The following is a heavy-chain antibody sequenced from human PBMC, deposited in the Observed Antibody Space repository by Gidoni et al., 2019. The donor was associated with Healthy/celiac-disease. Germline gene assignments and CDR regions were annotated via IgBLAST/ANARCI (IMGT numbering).Heavy chain of an antibody. Sequence: EVQLVQSGAEVKRPGESLKISCKGSGYSSTSYWIGWVRQMPGKGLGWMGIIYPGDSDTRYSPSFQGQVTISADKSISTAYLQWSSLKASDTAMYYCAGPRRYGGRRDAFDIWGQGTMVTVSS. V-gene: IGHV5-51*03. CDR3: AGPRRYGGRRDAFDI. D-gene: IGHD2-15*01. CDR1: GYSSTSYW. CDR2: IYPGDSDT. J-gene: IGHJ3*02.